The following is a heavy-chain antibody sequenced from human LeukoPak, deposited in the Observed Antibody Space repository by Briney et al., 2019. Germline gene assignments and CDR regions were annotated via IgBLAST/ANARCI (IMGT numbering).Heavy chain of an antibody. CDR1: GGSISSSSYY. J-gene: IGHJ4*02. Sequence: SETLSLTCTVSGGSISSSSYYWGWIRLPPGKGLEWIGSIYYSGSTYYNPSLKSRVTISVDTSKNQFSLKLSSVTAADTAVYYCARLRRPYYFDYWGQGTLVTVSS. V-gene: IGHV4-39*01. CDR2: IYYSGST. D-gene: IGHD4-17*01. CDR3: ARLRRPYYFDY.